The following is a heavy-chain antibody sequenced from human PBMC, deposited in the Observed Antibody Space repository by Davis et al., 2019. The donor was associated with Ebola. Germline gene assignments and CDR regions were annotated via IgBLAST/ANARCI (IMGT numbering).Heavy chain of an antibody. J-gene: IGHJ6*02. CDR3: ARAMRDAITGTAYGMDV. CDR1: GYSISSGYY. CDR2: IYHSGST. Sequence: GSLRLSCTVSGYSISSGYYWGWIRQPPGQGLEWIGSIYHSGSTYYNPYLKSRVTISVDTSKNQFSLKLSSVTAADTAVYYCARAMRDAITGTAYGMDVWGQGTTVTVSS. V-gene: IGHV4-38-2*02. D-gene: IGHD1-20*01.